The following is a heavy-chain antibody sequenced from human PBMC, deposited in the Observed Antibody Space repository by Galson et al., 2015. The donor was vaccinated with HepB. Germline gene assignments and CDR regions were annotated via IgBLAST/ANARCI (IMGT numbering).Heavy chain of an antibody. Sequence: SLRLSCAASGFTFSSYSMNWVRQAPGKGLEWVSYISSSSSTIYYADSVKGRFTISRDNAKNSLYLQMNSLRAEDTAVYYCARDRAMITFGGGWAYWGQGTLVTVSS. D-gene: IGHD3-16*01. CDR3: ARDRAMITFGGGWAY. CDR2: ISSSSSTI. CDR1: GFTFSSYS. V-gene: IGHV3-48*01. J-gene: IGHJ4*02.